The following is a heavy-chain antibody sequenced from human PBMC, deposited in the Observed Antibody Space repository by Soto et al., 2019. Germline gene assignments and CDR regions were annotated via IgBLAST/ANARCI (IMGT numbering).Heavy chain of an antibody. J-gene: IGHJ5*02. CDR2: IYYSGST. V-gene: IGHV4-39*01. Sequence: QLQLQESGPGLVKPSETLSLTCTVSGGSISSRGYYWGWIRQPPGKGLEWIGTIYYSGSTYYNPSRKSRVPISVDPSKNQFSLKLSSVPAADTAVYYCATSNWFDPWGQGTLVTVSS. CDR1: GGSISSRGYY. CDR3: ATSNWFDP.